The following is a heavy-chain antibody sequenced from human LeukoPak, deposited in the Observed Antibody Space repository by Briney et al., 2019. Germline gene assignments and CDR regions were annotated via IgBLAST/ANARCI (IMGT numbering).Heavy chain of an antibody. CDR1: GFTFSSYG. J-gene: IGHJ4*02. CDR2: ISYDGSNK. Sequence: GRSLRLSCAASGFTFSSYGMHWVRQAPGKGLEWVAVISYDGSNKYYADSVKGRFTISRDNSKNTLYLQMNSLRAEDTAVYYCAKTGTPWYYFDYWGQGTLVTVSS. V-gene: IGHV3-30*18. CDR3: AKTGTPWYYFDY. D-gene: IGHD6-13*01.